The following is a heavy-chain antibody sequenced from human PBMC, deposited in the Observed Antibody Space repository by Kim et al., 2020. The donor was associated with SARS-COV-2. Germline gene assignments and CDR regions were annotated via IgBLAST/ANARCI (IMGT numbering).Heavy chain of an antibody. Sequence: SETLSLTCTVSGASVNSGFYYWTWIRQPPGKGLEWIGYFYYSGITKHNSSLKSRVTISVDRSKNQFSLKMSSVTAADTAVYYCATDRGATYGNLGFDYWGQGTLVTVPS. D-gene: IGHD3-10*01. CDR3: ATDRGATYGNLGFDY. V-gene: IGHV4-61*01. CDR1: GASVNSGFYY. J-gene: IGHJ4*02. CDR2: FYYSGIT.